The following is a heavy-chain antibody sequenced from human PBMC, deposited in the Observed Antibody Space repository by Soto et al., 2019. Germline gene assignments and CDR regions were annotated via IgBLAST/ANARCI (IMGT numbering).Heavy chain of an antibody. Sequence: SETLSLTCTVSGGSISSYYWSWIRQPPGKGLEWIGYIYYSGSTNYNPSLKSRVTISVDTSKNQFSLKLSSVTAADTAVYYCASTPLWFGDLRQVFDPWGQGTLVTVS. CDR1: GGSISSYY. D-gene: IGHD3-10*01. CDR3: ASTPLWFGDLRQVFDP. CDR2: IYYSGST. J-gene: IGHJ5*02. V-gene: IGHV4-59*08.